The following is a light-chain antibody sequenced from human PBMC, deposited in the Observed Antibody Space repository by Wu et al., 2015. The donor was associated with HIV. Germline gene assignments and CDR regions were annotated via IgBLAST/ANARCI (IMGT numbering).Light chain of an antibody. J-gene: IGKJ1*01. V-gene: IGKV3-20*01. CDR3: QQYGSSSGWT. CDR2: GAY. CDR1: QSVSSDY. Sequence: EIVLTQSPGTLSLSPGERATLSCRASQSVSSDYLAWYQQNPGQAPRLLIYGAYRRATGIPDRFSGSWSGTVFTLTISRLEPEDFAVYYCQQYGSSSGWTFGQGTKVEIK.